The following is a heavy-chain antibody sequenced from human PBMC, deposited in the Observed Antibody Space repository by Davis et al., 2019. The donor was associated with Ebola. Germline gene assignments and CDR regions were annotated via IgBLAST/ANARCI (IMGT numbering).Heavy chain of an antibody. CDR1: GFLLSDHY. J-gene: IGHJ4*02. D-gene: IGHD3-16*01. CDR2: MSNDDISK. CDR3: ASGMFGISTD. Sequence: GESLKISCAASGFLLSDHYMSWIRQAPGKGLEWIAYMSNDDISKEYADSVKGRFTISRDNAKNSLYLQMNSLRAEDTAVYYCASGMFGISTDWGQGTLVTVSS. V-gene: IGHV3-11*04.